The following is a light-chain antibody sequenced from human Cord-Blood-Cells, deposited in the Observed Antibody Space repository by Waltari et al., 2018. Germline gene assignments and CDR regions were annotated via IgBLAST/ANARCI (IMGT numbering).Light chain of an antibody. CDR1: QSISSY. Sequence: IQMPQSPSSLSASVGDRVTITCRASQSISSYLNWYQQKPGKAPKLLIYAASSLQRGVPSSLSGSGSETDFTLTIRSLQTEDFSTYNCQQSYSTPYSFGQGTKLEIK. V-gene: IGKV1-39*01. CDR2: AAS. CDR3: QQSYSTPYS. J-gene: IGKJ2*03.